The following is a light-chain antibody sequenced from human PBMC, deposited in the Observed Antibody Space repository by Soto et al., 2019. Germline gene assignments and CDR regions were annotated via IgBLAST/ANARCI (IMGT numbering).Light chain of an antibody. CDR1: QSISSW. Sequence: DIQMTQSPSTMSASVGDRVTITCRASQSISSWLAWYQQKPGKAPKLLIYKASSLESGVPSKFSGSGSGTEFTLTISSLQPDDFATYICQKYKSYWKFGQGTKVEIK. CDR3: QKYKSYWK. V-gene: IGKV1-5*03. J-gene: IGKJ1*01. CDR2: KAS.